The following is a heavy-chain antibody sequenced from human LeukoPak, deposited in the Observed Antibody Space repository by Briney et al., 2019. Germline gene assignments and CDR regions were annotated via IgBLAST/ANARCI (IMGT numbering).Heavy chain of an antibody. Sequence: SETLSLTCTVSGGSVSGGNYYCSWIRQSPGKGLEWIGYIHYSGSTVYNTSLKSRVTMSIDTSKNQFSLNLSSVPAADTAVYYCARTGSTGGYWGQGTLVTVSS. J-gene: IGHJ4*02. D-gene: IGHD1-1*01. CDR1: GGSVSGGNYY. CDR2: IHYSGST. V-gene: IGHV4-61*01. CDR3: ARTGSTGGY.